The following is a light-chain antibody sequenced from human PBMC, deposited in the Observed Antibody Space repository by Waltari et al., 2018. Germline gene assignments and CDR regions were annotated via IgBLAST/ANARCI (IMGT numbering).Light chain of an antibody. Sequence: QSALTQPASVSGSPGQSITIPCTGTSSDVGSYNLVSWYQQHPGKAPKLMIYEVTERPSGVSNRFSGSKSDNTASLTISGLQAEDEADYYCCSHAGRSIYVFGTGTKVTIL. CDR2: EVT. V-gene: IGLV2-23*02. J-gene: IGLJ1*01. CDR3: CSHAGRSIYV. CDR1: SSDVGSYNL.